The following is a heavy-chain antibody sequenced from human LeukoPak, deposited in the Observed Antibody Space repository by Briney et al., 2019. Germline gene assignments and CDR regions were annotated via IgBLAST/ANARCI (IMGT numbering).Heavy chain of an antibody. D-gene: IGHD3-22*01. CDR1: GFTFSSYG. CDR3: ARGPTTYYYDSSGYYLGENYFDY. Sequence: GGSLRLSCAASGFTFSSYGMHWVRQAPGKGLEWVAVIWYDGSNKYYADSVKGRFTISRDNSKNTLYLQMNSLRAEDTAVYYCARGPTTYYYDSSGYYLGENYFDYWGQGTLVTVSS. J-gene: IGHJ4*02. CDR2: IWYDGSNK. V-gene: IGHV3-33*01.